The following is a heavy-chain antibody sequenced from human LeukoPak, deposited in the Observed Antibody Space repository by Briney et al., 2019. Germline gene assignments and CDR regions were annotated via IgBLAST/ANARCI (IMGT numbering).Heavy chain of an antibody. CDR3: ALGRGDYYDSSGYYSLGY. Sequence: ASVTVSFKASGYTFTIYGISWVRQAPGQGLEWMGWISAYNGNTNYAQKLQGRVTMTTDTSTSTAYMELRSLRSDDTAVYYCALGRGDYYDSSGYYSLGYWGQGTLVTVSS. D-gene: IGHD3-22*01. J-gene: IGHJ4*02. V-gene: IGHV1-18*01. CDR1: GYTFTIYG. CDR2: ISAYNGNT.